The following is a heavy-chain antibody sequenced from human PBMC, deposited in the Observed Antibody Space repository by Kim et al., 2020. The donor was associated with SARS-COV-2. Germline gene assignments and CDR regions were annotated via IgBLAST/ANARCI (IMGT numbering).Heavy chain of an antibody. V-gene: IGHV3-15*01. Sequence: GGSLRLSCAASGFTFSNAWMSWVRQAPGKGLEWVGRIKSKTDGGTTDYAAPVKGRFTISRDDSKNTLYLQMNSLKTEDTAVYYCTTDTPGSCYPDCYYYGMDVWGQGTTVTVSS. CDR1: GFTFSNAW. J-gene: IGHJ6*02. CDR3: TTDTPGSCYPDCYYYGMDV. CDR2: IKSKTDGGTT. D-gene: IGHD2-15*01.